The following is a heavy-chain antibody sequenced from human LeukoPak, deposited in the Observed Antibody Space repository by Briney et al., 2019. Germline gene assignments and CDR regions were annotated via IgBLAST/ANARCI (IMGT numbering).Heavy chain of an antibody. D-gene: IGHD3-10*01. V-gene: IGHV3-64*01. Sequence: GGSLRLSCAASGFTFGDYAMHWVRQAPGKGLEFVSDISSDGDSTFYANSVKGRFSISRDNAKNTLFLQMGSLRTEDMGVYYCARDSRVGGFRGLISEYWGQGALVTVSS. CDR3: ARDSRVGGFRGLISEY. CDR2: ISSDGDST. J-gene: IGHJ4*02. CDR1: GFTFGDYA.